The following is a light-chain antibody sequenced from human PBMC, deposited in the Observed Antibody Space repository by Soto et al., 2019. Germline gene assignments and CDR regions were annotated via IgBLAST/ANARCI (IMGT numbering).Light chain of an antibody. V-gene: IGKV3-20*01. CDR3: QQYSSSIT. J-gene: IGKJ5*01. CDR1: QSISSSY. Sequence: EIMLTQSPGTLSLSPGERATLSCRASQSISSSYLAWHQQKPGQAPRLLMYGASNRATGIPDRFSGSGSGTDFTLTISRLEPEDFAVYFCQQYSSSITFGQGTRLEIK. CDR2: GAS.